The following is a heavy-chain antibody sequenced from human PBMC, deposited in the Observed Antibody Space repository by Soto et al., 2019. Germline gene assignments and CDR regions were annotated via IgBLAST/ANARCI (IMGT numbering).Heavy chain of an antibody. V-gene: IGHV1-8*01. CDR2: MNPNSGNT. Sequence: ASVKVSCKASGYTFTSYYVHWVRQATGQGLEWMGWMNPNSGNTGYAQKFQGRVTMTRNTSISTAYMELSSLRSEDTAVYYCARGVLLWFGGTNWFDPWGQGTLVTVSS. CDR3: ARGVLLWFGGTNWFDP. CDR1: GYTFTSYY. D-gene: IGHD3-10*01. J-gene: IGHJ5*02.